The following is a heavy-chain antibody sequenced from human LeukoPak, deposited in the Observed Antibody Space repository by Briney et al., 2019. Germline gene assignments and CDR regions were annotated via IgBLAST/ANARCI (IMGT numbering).Heavy chain of an antibody. V-gene: IGHV1-2*02. CDR3: ARVRVGATQSGAFDI. CDR2: INPNSGGT. CDR1: GYTLTELS. J-gene: IGHJ3*02. Sequence: GASVKVSCKVSGYTLTELSMHWVRQAPGQGLEWMGWINPNSGGTNYAQKFQGRVTMTRDTSISTAYMELSRLRSDDAAVYYCARVRVGATQSGAFDIWGQGTLVTVSS. D-gene: IGHD1-26*01.